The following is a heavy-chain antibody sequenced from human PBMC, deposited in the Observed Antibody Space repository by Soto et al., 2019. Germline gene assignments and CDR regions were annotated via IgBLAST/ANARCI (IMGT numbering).Heavy chain of an antibody. V-gene: IGHV3-21*01. J-gene: IGHJ4*02. CDR2: ITTSSSYI. CDR3: ARESSTSYIRY. CDR1: GFTFSSYS. Sequence: EVQLVESGGGLVKPGGSLRLSCAASGFTFSSYSMNWVRQAPGKGLEWVSSITTSSSYIYYADSVKGRFTISRDNAKNSLYLQMNSLRAEDTAIYYSARESSTSYIRYWGQGTLVTVSS. D-gene: IGHD2-2*01.